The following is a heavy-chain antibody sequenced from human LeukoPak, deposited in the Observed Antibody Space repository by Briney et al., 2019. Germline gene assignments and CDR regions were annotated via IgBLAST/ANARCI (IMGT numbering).Heavy chain of an antibody. V-gene: IGHV1-46*01. Sequence: ASVKVSCKASGYTFTSYYMHWVRQAPGQGLEWMGIINPSGGSTSYAQKFQGRVTMTRDTSTSTVYMELSSLRSEDTAVYYCAKGFYYDSSGSSAKGYYFDYWGQGTLVTVSS. CDR1: GYTFTSYY. CDR2: INPSGGST. CDR3: AKGFYYDSSGSSAKGYYFDY. J-gene: IGHJ4*02. D-gene: IGHD3-22*01.